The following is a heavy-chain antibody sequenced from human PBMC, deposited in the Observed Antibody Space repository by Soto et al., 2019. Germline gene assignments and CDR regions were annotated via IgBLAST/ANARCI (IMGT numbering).Heavy chain of an antibody. Sequence: AASVKVSCKASGYSFTDYHIHWVRQAPGQGLEWLGRINPKSGGTSTAQKFQGWVTMTTDTSISTASMELTRLTSDDTAIYYCARGDSTDCSNGVCSFFYNHDMDVWGQGTTVTVYS. CDR2: INPKSGGT. CDR1: GYSFTDYH. D-gene: IGHD2-8*01. CDR3: ARGDSTDCSNGVCSFFYNHDMDV. J-gene: IGHJ6*02. V-gene: IGHV1-2*04.